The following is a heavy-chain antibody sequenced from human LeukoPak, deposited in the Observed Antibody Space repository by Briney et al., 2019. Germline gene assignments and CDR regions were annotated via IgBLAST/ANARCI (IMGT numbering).Heavy chain of an antibody. V-gene: IGHV3-7*01. CDR2: IEPAGSAT. D-gene: IGHD2-15*01. CDR1: GFAFSSYW. CDR3: GRFGYVSAVDT. J-gene: IGHJ5*02. Sequence: PGGSLRLSCGASGFAFSSYWMTWLRQAPGKGLEFVANIEPAGSATYYVDSVKGRFTISRDNTKNLLYLQMNSLTAEDSAVYHCGRFGYVSAVDTWGQGALVTVSS.